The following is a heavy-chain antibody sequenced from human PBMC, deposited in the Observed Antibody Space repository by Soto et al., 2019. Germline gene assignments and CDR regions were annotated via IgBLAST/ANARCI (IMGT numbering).Heavy chain of an antibody. Sequence: EVQLLESGGDLVQPGGSLRLSCAASGFTFSSYAMGWVRQAPGTGLEWVSVIDGSGGDISLADSVKGRFTISRDTSKSTVFLPMNRLRGEDTGRYYCAKDVVAAAYVETSPFDLWGPGTLVTFSS. CDR1: GFTFSSYA. CDR3: AKDVVAAAYVETSPFDL. V-gene: IGHV3-23*01. J-gene: IGHJ4*02. D-gene: IGHD5-12*01. CDR2: IDGSGGDI.